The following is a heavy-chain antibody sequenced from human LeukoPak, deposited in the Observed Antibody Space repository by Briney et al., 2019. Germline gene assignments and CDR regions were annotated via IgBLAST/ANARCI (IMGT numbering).Heavy chain of an antibody. D-gene: IGHD2-2*01. CDR1: GFTFNDYA. J-gene: IGHJ3*02. CDR2: ISWNGGSI. CDR3: ASPSSSVGSDAFDT. V-gene: IGHV3-9*01. Sequence: GRSLRLSCAASGFTFNDYAMHWVRQAPGKGLEWVSGISWNGGSIGYADSVKGRFTISRDNAKNSLYLQMNSLRAEDTAVYYCASPSSSVGSDAFDTWGQGTMVTVSP.